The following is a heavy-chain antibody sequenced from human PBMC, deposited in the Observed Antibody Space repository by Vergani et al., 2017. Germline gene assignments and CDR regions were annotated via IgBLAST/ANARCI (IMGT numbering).Heavy chain of an antibody. D-gene: IGHD6-13*01. Sequence: QVQLQESGPGLVKPSQTLSLTCTVSGGSISSGSYYWSWIRQPAGKGLEWIGRIYTSGITNYNPSRKSRVTISVDTSKNQFSLKLSSVTAADTAVYYCARGIGSSWVGAYFDYWGQGTLVTVSS. V-gene: IGHV4-61*02. CDR1: GGSISSGSYY. CDR2: IYTSGIT. J-gene: IGHJ4*02. CDR3: ARGIGSSWVGAYFDY.